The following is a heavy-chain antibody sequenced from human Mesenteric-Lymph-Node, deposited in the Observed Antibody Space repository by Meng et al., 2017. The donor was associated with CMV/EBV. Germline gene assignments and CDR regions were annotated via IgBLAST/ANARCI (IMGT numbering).Heavy chain of an antibody. V-gene: IGHV3-30*02. CDR1: GFIFKKSA. Sequence: GGSLRLSCGASGFIFKKSAMTWVRQAPGSGLEWVTFIRYDGSNKYYADSVKGRFTISRDNSKNTVYLQMNSLRAEDTAVYYCATNLPNCSGGTCHRYFDYWGQGTLVTVSS. CDR3: ATNLPNCSGGTCHRYFDY. J-gene: IGHJ4*02. D-gene: IGHD2-15*01. CDR2: IRYDGSNK.